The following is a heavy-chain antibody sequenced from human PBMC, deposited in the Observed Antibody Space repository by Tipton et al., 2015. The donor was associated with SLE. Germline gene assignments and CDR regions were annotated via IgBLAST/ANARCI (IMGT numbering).Heavy chain of an antibody. V-gene: IGHV4-59*08. CDR3: ARQLGYSDPFAFDY. D-gene: IGHD4-17*01. CDR2: ISYSGST. Sequence: TLSLTCTVSDDSIRDYYFSWIRQPPGKELEWIGYISYSGSTRYNPSLESRVTISVDTPNNHFSLRLRSVTAADTAIYYCARQLGYSDPFAFDYWGQGTLVTVSS. CDR1: DDSIRDYY. J-gene: IGHJ4*02.